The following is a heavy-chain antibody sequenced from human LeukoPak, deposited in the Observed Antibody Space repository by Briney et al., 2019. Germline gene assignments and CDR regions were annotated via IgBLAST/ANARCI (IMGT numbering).Heavy chain of an antibody. CDR3: AKDLSSGSRRAY. D-gene: IGHD6-19*01. Sequence: GGSLRLSCAASGFTFSTYAMSWVRQAPGKGLEWVSAISGSGGSTYVADSVQGRFTISRDNSKNTLYLQMNSLRAEDTGVYYCAKDLSSGSRRAYWGQGTLVTVSS. CDR2: ISGSGGST. CDR1: GFTFSTYA. J-gene: IGHJ4*02. V-gene: IGHV3-23*01.